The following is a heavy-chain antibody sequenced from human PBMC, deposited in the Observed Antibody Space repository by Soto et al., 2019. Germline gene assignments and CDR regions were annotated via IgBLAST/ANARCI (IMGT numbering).Heavy chain of an antibody. D-gene: IGHD1-26*01. CDR3: VRKLSLNEVGFDF. CDR1: GFAFTTSY. Sequence: GPGMRKPGESLKISCQTSGFAFTTSYIGWVRQMPGGRLEWVPLIYPGDSETEYNSSIQGRVTDSADNSNKTAYLQWTSLRASDTATYFCVRKLSLNEVGFDFWGQGTLVTVSS. V-gene: IGHV5-51*01. CDR2: IYPGDSET. J-gene: IGHJ4*02.